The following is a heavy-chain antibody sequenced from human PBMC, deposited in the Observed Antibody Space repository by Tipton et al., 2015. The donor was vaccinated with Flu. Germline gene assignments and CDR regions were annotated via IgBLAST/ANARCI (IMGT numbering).Heavy chain of an antibody. J-gene: IGHJ4*02. D-gene: IGHD1-26*01. CDR1: GYIFTAHY. CDR3: VRLFRGSYHIDY. CDR2: INPDTGDT. Sequence: QLVQSGAELKKPGASVKVSCKGSGYIFTAHYMHWVRQAPGQGPEWMGWINPDTGDTSYAQKFQGRVSLTRDMSTSTAYMELSRLRSDDTAFYYCVRLFRGSYHIDYWGQGTLVTVSS. V-gene: IGHV1-2*02.